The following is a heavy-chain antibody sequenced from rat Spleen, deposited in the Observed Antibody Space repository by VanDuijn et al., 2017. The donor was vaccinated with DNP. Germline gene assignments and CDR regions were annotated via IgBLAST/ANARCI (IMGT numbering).Heavy chain of an antibody. J-gene: IGHJ4*01. Sequence: QVQLKESGPGLVQPSQTLSLTCTVAGFSLTSYNVHWVRQPPGKGLEWMGVIWNTGGTRYNSALKSRLSISKDTSKSQVFLKMNSQQTEDTATYDCARSSYYYDGTYYPYVMDAWGQGASVTVSS. CDR2: IWNTGGT. D-gene: IGHD1-12*02. V-gene: IGHV2-41*01. CDR1: GFSLTSYN. CDR3: ARSSYYYDGTYYPYVMDA.